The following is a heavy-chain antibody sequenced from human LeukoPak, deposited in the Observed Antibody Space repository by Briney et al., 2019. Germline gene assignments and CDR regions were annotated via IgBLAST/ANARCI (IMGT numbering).Heavy chain of an antibody. V-gene: IGHV3-74*01. CDR3: ARALAVAGTGGFDP. Sequence: GGSLRLSCAASGFTFSSYAMSWVRQAPGKGLVWVSRISSDGSSTSYADSVKGRFTISRDNAKNTLYLQMNSLRAEDTAVYYCARALAVAGTGGFDPWGQGTLVTVSS. CDR1: GFTFSSYA. J-gene: IGHJ5*02. CDR2: ISSDGSST. D-gene: IGHD6-19*01.